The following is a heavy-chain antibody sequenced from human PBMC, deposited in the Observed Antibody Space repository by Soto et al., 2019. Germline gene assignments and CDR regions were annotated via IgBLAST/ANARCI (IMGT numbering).Heavy chain of an antibody. CDR3: AKDLAQRLYAFDI. Sequence: GGSLRLSCAASGFTFSSYGMHWVRQAPGKGLEWVAVISYDGPNKYYADSVKGRFTISRDNSKNTLYLQMNSLRAEDTAVYYCAKDLAQRLYAFDIWGQGTMVTVSS. J-gene: IGHJ3*02. CDR1: GFTFSSYG. V-gene: IGHV3-30*18. CDR2: ISYDGPNK.